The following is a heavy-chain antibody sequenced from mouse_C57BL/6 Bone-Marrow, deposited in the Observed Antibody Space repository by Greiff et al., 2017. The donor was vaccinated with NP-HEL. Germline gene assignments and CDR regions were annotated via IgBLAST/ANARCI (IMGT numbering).Heavy chain of an antibody. CDR3: ASPYDYDVAWFAY. V-gene: IGHV5-6*01. CDR1: GFTFSSYG. J-gene: IGHJ3*01. CDR2: ISSGGSYT. Sequence: EVRLLESGGDLVKPGGSLNLSCAASGFTFSSYGMSWVRQTPDKRLEWVATISSGGSYTYYPDSVKGRFTISRDNAKNTLYLQMSSLKSEDTAMYYCASPYDYDVAWFAYWGQGTLVTVSA. D-gene: IGHD2-4*01.